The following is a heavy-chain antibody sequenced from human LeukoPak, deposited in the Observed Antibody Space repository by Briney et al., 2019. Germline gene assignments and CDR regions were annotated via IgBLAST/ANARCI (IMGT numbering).Heavy chain of an antibody. CDR3: ARRLDTAMVTDWYFDL. CDR1: GGTIRSYY. V-gene: IGHV4-59*08. CDR2: IYYTGTT. J-gene: IGHJ2*01. Sequence: SETLSLTCTVSGGTIRSYYWSWIRQPPGKGLEWIGYIYYTGTTGYNPSLKSRVTISVDTSKNQFSLKLSSVTAADTAVYYCARRLDTAMVTDWYFDLWGRGTLVTVSS. D-gene: IGHD5-18*01.